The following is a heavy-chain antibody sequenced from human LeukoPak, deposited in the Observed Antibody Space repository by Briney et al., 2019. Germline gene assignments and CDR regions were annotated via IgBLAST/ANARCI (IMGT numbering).Heavy chain of an antibody. CDR1: GFTFSSYG. D-gene: IGHD6-13*01. CDR2: IRYDGGNQ. CDR3: AKDLRSRIAAAGAPDY. V-gene: IGHV3-30*02. J-gene: IGHJ4*02. Sequence: PGGSLRLSCAASGFTFSSYGMHWVRQTPGKGLECVAFIRYDGGNQYYTDSVKGRFTISRDNSKNTIYLQMNSLRAEDTAVYYCAKDLRSRIAAAGAPDYWGQGTLDTVSS.